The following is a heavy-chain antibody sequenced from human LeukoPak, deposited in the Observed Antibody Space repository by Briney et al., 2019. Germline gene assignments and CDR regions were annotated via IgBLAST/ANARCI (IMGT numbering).Heavy chain of an antibody. V-gene: IGHV1-2*02. CDR1: GYSFTGYY. D-gene: IGHD5-24*01. J-gene: IGHJ4*02. CDR2: IDPVSGAT. CDR3: AREEWLQYYFDY. Sequence: ASVKVSCKASGYSFTGYYMHWVRQAPGQGLEWMGWIDPVSGATKYAQMFRGRVTMTRDTSISTAYMDLSWLRSDDTAVYYCAREEWLQYYFDYWGQGTLVTVSS.